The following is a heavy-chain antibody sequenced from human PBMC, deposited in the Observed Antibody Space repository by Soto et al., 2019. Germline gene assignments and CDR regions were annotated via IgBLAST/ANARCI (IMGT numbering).Heavy chain of an antibody. D-gene: IGHD2-2*01. CDR2: ISGSGGST. Sequence: EVQLLESGGGLVQPGGSLRLSCAASGFTFSSYAMSWVRQAPGKGLEWVSAISGSGGSTYYADSVKGRFTISGDNSKNTLYLQMNSLRAEDTAVYYCAKYIGDCSSTSCHRGWYFDLWGRGTLVTVSS. CDR1: GFTFSSYA. CDR3: AKYIGDCSSTSCHRGWYFDL. J-gene: IGHJ2*01. V-gene: IGHV3-23*01.